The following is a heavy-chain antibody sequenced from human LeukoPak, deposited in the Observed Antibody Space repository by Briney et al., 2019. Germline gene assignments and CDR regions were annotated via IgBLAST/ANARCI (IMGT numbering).Heavy chain of an antibody. CDR3: ARVRYYDSSGYYYVIEGAFDI. D-gene: IGHD3-22*01. CDR1: GFTFSSYW. Sequence: GGSLRLSCAASGFTFSSYWMHWVRQAPGKGLVWVSRINSDGSSTSYADSVKGRFTISRDNAKNTLYLQMNSLRAEDTAVYYCARVRYYDSSGYYYVIEGAFDIWGQGTMVTVSS. CDR2: INSDGSST. J-gene: IGHJ3*02. V-gene: IGHV3-74*01.